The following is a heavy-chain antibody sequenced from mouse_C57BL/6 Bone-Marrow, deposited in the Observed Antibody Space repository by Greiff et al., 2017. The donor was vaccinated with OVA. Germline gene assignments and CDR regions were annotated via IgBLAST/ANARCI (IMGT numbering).Heavy chain of an antibody. CDR3: ARRAGYSIFAY. J-gene: IGHJ3*01. D-gene: IGHD2-5*01. Sequence: QVQLKESGPELVKPGASVKISCKASGYAFSSSWMNWVKQRPGKGLEWIGRIYPGDGDTNYNGKFKGKATLTADKSSSTAYMQLSSLTSEDSAVYFGARRAGYSIFAYWGQGTLVTVSA. CDR2: IYPGDGDT. V-gene: IGHV1-82*01. CDR1: GYAFSSSW.